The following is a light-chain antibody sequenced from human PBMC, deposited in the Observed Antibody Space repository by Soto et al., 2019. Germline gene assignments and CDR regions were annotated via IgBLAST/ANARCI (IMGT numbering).Light chain of an antibody. Sequence: QSALAQPASVSGSPGQSITISCTGTSSDVGGHNYVSWYQQHPGKAPKLMIYEVSNRPSGVSNRLSGSKSGNTASLTISGLQAEDEADYCCSSYTSSSTLGVFGTGTKVTVL. J-gene: IGLJ1*01. CDR3: SSYTSSSTLGV. CDR2: EVS. V-gene: IGLV2-14*01. CDR1: SSDVGGHNY.